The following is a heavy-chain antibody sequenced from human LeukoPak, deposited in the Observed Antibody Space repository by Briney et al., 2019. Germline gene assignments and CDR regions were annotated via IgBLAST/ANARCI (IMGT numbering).Heavy chain of an antibody. D-gene: IGHD3-3*01. V-gene: IGHV4-31*03. CDR2: IYYSGST. CDR1: GGSIRSEAYY. Sequence: SETLSLTCTVSGGSIRSEAYYWSWIRQPPGKGLEWIGYIYYSGSTYYNPSLKSRVTISVDTSKNQFSLKLSSVTAADTAVYYCARENFWLPKYYYGMDVWGQGTTVTVSS. CDR3: ARENFWLPKYYYGMDV. J-gene: IGHJ6*02.